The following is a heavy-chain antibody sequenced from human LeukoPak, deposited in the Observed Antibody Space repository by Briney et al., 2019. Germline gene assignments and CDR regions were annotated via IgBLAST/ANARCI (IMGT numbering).Heavy chain of an antibody. J-gene: IGHJ4*02. CDR3: AKGALGYCTNGVRYFDYFDY. D-gene: IGHD2-8*01. CDR2: ISGSGGST. CDR1: GFTFSSYA. V-gene: IGHV3-23*01. Sequence: GGSLRLSCAASGFTFSSYAMSWVRQAPGKGLEWVSAISGSGGSTYYADSVKGRFTISRDNSKNTLYLQMNSLRAEDTAVYYCAKGALGYCTNGVRYFDYFDYWGQGTLVTVSS.